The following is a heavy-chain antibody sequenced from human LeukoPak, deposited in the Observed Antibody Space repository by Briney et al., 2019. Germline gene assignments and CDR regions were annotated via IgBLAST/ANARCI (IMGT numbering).Heavy chain of an antibody. CDR2: ISYDGSNK. CDR3: AKVFWVSSWYYFDY. J-gene: IGHJ4*02. CDR1: GFTFSSYG. V-gene: IGHV3-30*18. D-gene: IGHD6-13*01. Sequence: GGSLRLSCAASGFTFSSYGMPWVRQAPGKGLEWVAVISYDGSNKYYADSVKGRFTISRDNSKNTLYLQMNSLRAEDTAVYYCAKVFWVSSWYYFDYWGQGTLVTVSS.